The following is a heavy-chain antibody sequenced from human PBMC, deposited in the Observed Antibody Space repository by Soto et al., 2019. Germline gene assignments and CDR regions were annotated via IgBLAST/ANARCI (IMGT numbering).Heavy chain of an antibody. CDR2: LSWNSGSI. Sequence: GGSLRLSCAASGFVFDDYAMHWVRQAPGKGLEWVSGLSWNSGSIAYADSVKGRFTISRDNARNSLYLQMNSLRADDTAFYYCARASAHSIIVPAPTSFDFWGQGALVTVSS. CDR1: GFVFDDYA. J-gene: IGHJ4*02. V-gene: IGHV3-9*01. CDR3: ARASAHSIIVPAPTSFDF. D-gene: IGHD2-2*01.